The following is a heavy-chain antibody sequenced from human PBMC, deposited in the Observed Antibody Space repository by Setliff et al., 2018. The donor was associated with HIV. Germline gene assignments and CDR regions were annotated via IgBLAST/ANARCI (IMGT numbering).Heavy chain of an antibody. V-gene: IGHV4-39*01. CDR1: GGSISSSSYY. CDR2: IFYTGST. CDR3: TRRGVTTGMDS. J-gene: IGHJ4*02. D-gene: IGHD4-17*01. Sequence: PSETLSLTCTVSGGSISSSSYYWDWIRQPPGKSLEWVGSIFYTGSTNYRPSLESRVIVSLDTSKNQFSLKLSSVTAADTAVYYCTRRGVTTGMDSWGPGILVTVSS.